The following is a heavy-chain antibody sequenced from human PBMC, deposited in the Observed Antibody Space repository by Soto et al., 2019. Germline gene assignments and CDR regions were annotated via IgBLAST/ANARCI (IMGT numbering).Heavy chain of an antibody. V-gene: IGHV3-48*02. Sequence: EVQLVESGGGSVQPGGSLRLSWGAAGFTFSSYSMNWVRQVPGKGLEWVSYISGSSVSIYYADSVKGRFTVSRDNAQNSLFLEMNSLRDEDTAGYYCARLTSILYGIDVWGLGTTVTVSS. D-gene: IGHD2-15*01. CDR2: ISGSSVSI. CDR3: ARLTSILYGIDV. J-gene: IGHJ6*02. CDR1: GFTFSSYS.